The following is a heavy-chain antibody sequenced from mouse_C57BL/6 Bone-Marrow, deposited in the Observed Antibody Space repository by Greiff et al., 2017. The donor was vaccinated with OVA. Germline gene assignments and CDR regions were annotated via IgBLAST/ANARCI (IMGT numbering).Heavy chain of an antibody. V-gene: IGHV1-81*01. Sequence: QVQLQQSGAELARPGASVKLSCTASGYTFTSYGISWVKQSTGQGLEWIGEIYPRSGNTYYNEKFKGKATLTADKSSSTAYMELRSLTSKDSAVYFSARKSYYSNFAWFAYWGQGTLVTVSA. D-gene: IGHD2-5*01. CDR1: GYTFTSYG. CDR2: IYPRSGNT. J-gene: IGHJ3*01. CDR3: ARKSYYSNFAWFAY.